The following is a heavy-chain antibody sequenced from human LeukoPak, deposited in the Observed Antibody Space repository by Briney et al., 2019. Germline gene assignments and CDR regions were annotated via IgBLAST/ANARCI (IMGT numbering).Heavy chain of an antibody. J-gene: IGHJ4*02. CDR3: ARDLSLGRHDDGEPFDS. Sequence: ASVKVSCKTSGYTFINHGISWVRQAPGQGLEWMGWISGYNGNTNYVQKFRGRITMTTDTSTSTAYLQLRSLSSDDTALYYCARDLSLGRHDDGEPFDSWGQGTLVTVSS. CDR2: ISGYNGNT. V-gene: IGHV1-18*01. CDR1: GYTFINHG. D-gene: IGHD4-17*01.